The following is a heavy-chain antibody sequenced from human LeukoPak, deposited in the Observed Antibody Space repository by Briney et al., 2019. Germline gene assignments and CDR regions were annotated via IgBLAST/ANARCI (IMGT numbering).Heavy chain of an antibody. Sequence: GGSLRLSCAASGFTFSSYAMHWVRQAPGKGLEWVAVIWYDGSNKYYADSVKGRFTISRDNSKNTLYLQMNSLRVEDSALYYCARGYYGSGSFYMGNYWGQGTLVTVSS. V-gene: IGHV3-33*01. CDR1: GFTFSSYA. D-gene: IGHD3-10*01. CDR3: ARGYYGSGSFYMGNY. CDR2: IWYDGSNK. J-gene: IGHJ4*02.